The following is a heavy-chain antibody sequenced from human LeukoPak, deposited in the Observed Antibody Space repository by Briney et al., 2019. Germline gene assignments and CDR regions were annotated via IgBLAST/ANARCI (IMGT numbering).Heavy chain of an antibody. D-gene: IGHD6-13*01. V-gene: IGHV1-18*01. Sequence: ASVKVSCKASGYTFTSYGISWVRQAPGQGLEWVGWISAYNGNTNYAQKLQGRVTMTTDTSTSTAYMELRSLRSDDTAVYYCARKGDSSSSERDYYYGMDVWGQGTTDTVSS. CDR1: GYTFTSYG. CDR3: ARKGDSSSSERDYYYGMDV. CDR2: ISAYNGNT. J-gene: IGHJ6*02.